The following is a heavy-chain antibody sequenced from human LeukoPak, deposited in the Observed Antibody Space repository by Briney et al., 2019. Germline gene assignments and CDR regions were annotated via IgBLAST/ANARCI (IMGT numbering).Heavy chain of an antibody. CDR2: ISSTGTYT. Sequence: PGGSLRLSCAASGXTFSDFYMSWIRQAPGKGREWVSFISSTGTYTTYADSVKGRFTISRDNAKNSHYLQMDSLRAEDTAVYYCARRGVLGATTNFDYWGQGTLVTVSS. V-gene: IGHV3-11*03. CDR3: ARRGVLGATTNFDY. CDR1: GXTFSDFY. J-gene: IGHJ4*02. D-gene: IGHD1-26*01.